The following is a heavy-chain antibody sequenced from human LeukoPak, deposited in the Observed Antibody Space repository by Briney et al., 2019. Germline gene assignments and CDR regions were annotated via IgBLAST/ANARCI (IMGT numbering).Heavy chain of an antibody. V-gene: IGHV3-53*04. Sequence: SGGSLRLSCAASGFTFSSYEMNWVRQAPGKGLEWVSVIYSGGSTYYADSVKGRFTISRHNSKNTLYLQMNSLRAEDTAVYYCARAGGDYGWGQGTLVTVSS. D-gene: IGHD2-21*02. CDR3: ARAGGDYG. J-gene: IGHJ4*02. CDR2: IYSGGST. CDR1: GFTFSSYE.